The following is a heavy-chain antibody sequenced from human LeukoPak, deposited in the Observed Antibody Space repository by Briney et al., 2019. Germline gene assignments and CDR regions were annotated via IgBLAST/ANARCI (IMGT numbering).Heavy chain of an antibody. D-gene: IGHD3-22*01. J-gene: IGHJ6*03. CDR1: GCSLSTSGTC. V-gene: IGHV2-70*11. Sequence: SSPTLSRPTPTLTLTCTVSGCSLSTSGTCMSWIRQPPGNALESLARIDWDDDKYSSTSLKTRLTISKDTSKNQVVLTMTNMDPVDTATYYCARIRQYYDSSGAHYYMDVWGKGTTVTISS. CDR2: IDWDDDK. CDR3: ARIRQYYDSSGAHYYMDV.